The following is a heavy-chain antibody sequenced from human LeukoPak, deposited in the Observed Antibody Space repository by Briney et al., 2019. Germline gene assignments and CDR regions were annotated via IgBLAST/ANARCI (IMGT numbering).Heavy chain of an antibody. Sequence: SETLSLTCIVSGGSISSGSYYWGWIRQPPGKGLEWIGSVYYSGIAYYSPSLKSRVTISVDTSNNQFSLKLSSVTAADTAIYYCARPLTRNSSGRDFDSWGQGTLVTVSS. CDR2: VYYSGIA. D-gene: IGHD6-19*01. V-gene: IGHV4-39*01. J-gene: IGHJ4*02. CDR3: ARPLTRNSSGRDFDS. CDR1: GGSISSGSYY.